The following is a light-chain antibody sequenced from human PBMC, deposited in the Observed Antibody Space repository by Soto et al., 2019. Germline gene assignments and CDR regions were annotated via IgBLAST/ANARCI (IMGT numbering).Light chain of an antibody. CDR3: STYTTSTTLYV. V-gene: IGLV2-14*01. CDR2: EVS. Sequence: QSVLTQPASLSGSPGQSITISCTGTGSDIGVYNYVSWYQQHPGKAPKLMIYEVSNRPSGVSNRFSGSKSGNTASLTISGLQAEDEADYYCSTYTTSTTLYVFGTGTKAPS. CDR1: GSDIGVYNY. J-gene: IGLJ1*01.